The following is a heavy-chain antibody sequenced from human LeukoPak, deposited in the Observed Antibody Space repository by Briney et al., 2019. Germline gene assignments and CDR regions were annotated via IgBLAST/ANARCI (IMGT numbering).Heavy chain of an antibody. Sequence: GESLKISCKGSGYSFTSYWIGWVRQMPGKGLEWMGIIYPGDSDTRYSPSFQGQVTISADKSISTAYLQWSSLKASDTAMYYCARTGDSSGYSWYFGLWGRGTLVTVSS. CDR1: GYSFTSYW. D-gene: IGHD3-22*01. CDR2: IYPGDSDT. J-gene: IGHJ2*01. CDR3: ARTGDSSGYSWYFGL. V-gene: IGHV5-51*01.